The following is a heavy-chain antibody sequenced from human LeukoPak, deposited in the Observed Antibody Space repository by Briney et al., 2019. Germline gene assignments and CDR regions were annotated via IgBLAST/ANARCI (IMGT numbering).Heavy chain of an antibody. Sequence: PGGSLRLSCAASGFTFSNYWMHWIRQVPGKGLVWVSHIKYDGSATNYADSVKGRFTISRDNAKNTLYLQMNSLRAEDTAVYYCAKRGYSGSYPGPLSYYYYGMDVWGQGTTVTVSS. J-gene: IGHJ6*02. CDR1: GFTFSNYW. CDR3: AKRGYSGSYPGPLSYYYYGMDV. D-gene: IGHD1-26*01. CDR2: IKYDGSAT. V-gene: IGHV3-74*01.